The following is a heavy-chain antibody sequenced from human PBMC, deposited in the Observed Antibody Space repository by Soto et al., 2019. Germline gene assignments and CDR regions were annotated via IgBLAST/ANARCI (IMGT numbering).Heavy chain of an antibody. CDR2: IYWDDDK. V-gene: IGHV2-5*02. CDR1: GFSLSTSGVG. Sequence: QITLKESGPPLVKPTQTLTLTCTFSGFSLSTSGVGVGWIRQPPGTALEWLALIYWDDDKRYSPSLKSRLTITKDTSTNQVVLTMTNMDPVDTATYYCAHRGIVAAGTFVINKRAYYLDYWGQGTLVTVSS. J-gene: IGHJ4*02. D-gene: IGHD6-13*01. CDR3: AHRGIVAAGTFVINKRAYYLDY.